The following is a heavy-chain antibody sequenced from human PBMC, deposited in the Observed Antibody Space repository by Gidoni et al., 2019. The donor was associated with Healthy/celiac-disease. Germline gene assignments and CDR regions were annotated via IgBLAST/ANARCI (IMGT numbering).Heavy chain of an antibody. CDR3: VRDDYVKAIGY. J-gene: IGHJ4*02. Sequence: QLQLQESGPGLVKPSETLSLTCTVSGGSISSSSYYWGWIRQPPGKGLEWIGSIYYSGSTYYNPSLKSRVTISVDTSKNQFSLKLSSVTAADTAVYYCVRDDYVKAIGYWGQGTLVTVSS. V-gene: IGHV4-39*07. CDR2: IYYSGST. D-gene: IGHD3-16*01. CDR1: GGSISSSSYY.